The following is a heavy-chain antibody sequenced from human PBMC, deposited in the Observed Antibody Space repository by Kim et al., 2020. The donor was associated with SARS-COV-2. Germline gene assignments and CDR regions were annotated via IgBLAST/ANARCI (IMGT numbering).Heavy chain of an antibody. Sequence: SVKVSCKASGGTFSSYAISWVRQAPGQGLEWMGRIIPILGIANYAQKFQGRVTITADKSTSTAYMELSSLRSEDTAVYYCARDFWSGYYNYYYMDVWGKGTTVTVSS. CDR2: IIPILGIA. CDR1: GGTFSSYA. CDR3: ARDFWSGYYNYYYMDV. D-gene: IGHD3-3*01. J-gene: IGHJ6*03. V-gene: IGHV1-69*04.